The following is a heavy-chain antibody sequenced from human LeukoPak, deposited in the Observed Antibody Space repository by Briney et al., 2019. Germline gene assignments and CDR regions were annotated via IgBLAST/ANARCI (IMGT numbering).Heavy chain of an antibody. Sequence: SLRLSCAASRFSFISYVMHCVRPAPGKVLEWVAVISYDGSNKYYADSVQGRFTIARYNYKYTLYLQIKSLRAEATAVYSCAKDGGSSWPNHDALDIWSQGTMVTVSS. CDR1: RFSFISYV. J-gene: IGHJ3*02. CDR2: ISYDGSNK. CDR3: AKDGGSSWPNHDALDI. D-gene: IGHD6-13*01. V-gene: IGHV3-30*18.